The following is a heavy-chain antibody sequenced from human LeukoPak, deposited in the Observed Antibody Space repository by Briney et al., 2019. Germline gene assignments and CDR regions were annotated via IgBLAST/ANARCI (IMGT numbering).Heavy chain of an antibody. CDR1: GYTFTSYY. CDR3: ARVSHDSSGYYYSYFDY. CDR2: INPSGGST. D-gene: IGHD3-22*01. J-gene: IGHJ4*02. Sequence: GASVKVSCKASGYTFTSYYMHWVRQAPGQGLEWMGIINPSGGSTSYAQKFQGRVTMTRDTSTSTVYMELSSLRSEDTAVYYCARVSHDSSGYYYSYFDYWGQGTLVTVSS. V-gene: IGHV1-46*01.